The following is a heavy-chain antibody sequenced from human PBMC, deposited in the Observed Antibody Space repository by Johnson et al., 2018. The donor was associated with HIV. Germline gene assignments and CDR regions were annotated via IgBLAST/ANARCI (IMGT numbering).Heavy chain of an antibody. CDR3: ARGGPDDSGIIDAFDI. CDR1: GFTFDDYA. Sequence: VQLVESGGGLVQPGRSLRLSCAASGFTFDDYAMHWVRQAPGKGLEWVSGVNWNGVSTNYADSVKGRFRISRDNVKNSLYLQMNSLRAEDTAVYYCARGGPDDSGIIDAFDIWGQGTMVTVSS. V-gene: IGHV3-9*01. CDR2: VNWNGVST. D-gene: IGHD3-10*01. J-gene: IGHJ3*02.